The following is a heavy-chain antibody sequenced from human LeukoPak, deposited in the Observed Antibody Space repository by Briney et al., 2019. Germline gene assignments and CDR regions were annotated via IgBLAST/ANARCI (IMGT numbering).Heavy chain of an antibody. V-gene: IGHV5-51*01. CDR3: ARRLKNSNGWTFDY. J-gene: IGHJ4*02. Sequence: GESLKISCKSSGYSFTIYWISWVRQLPGKGLEGLGTIYPGDSDTRYSPSFQGQVTISADRSIHLAYLHWSSLKASDTAIYYCARRLKNSNGWTFDYWGQGTLVTVSS. D-gene: IGHD6-19*01. CDR1: GYSFTIYW. CDR2: IYPGDSDT.